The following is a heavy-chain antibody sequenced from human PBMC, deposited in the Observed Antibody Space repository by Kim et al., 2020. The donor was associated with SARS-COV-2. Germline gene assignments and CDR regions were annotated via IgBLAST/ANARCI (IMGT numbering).Heavy chain of an antibody. CDR1: GFTFSSYS. CDR2: ISSSSSYI. CDR3: ARTLSPAIGAIYYYYGMDV. D-gene: IGHD5-12*01. J-gene: IGHJ6*02. V-gene: IGHV3-21*01. Sequence: GGSLRLSCAASGFTFSSYSMNWVRQAPGKGLEWVSSISSSSSYIYYADSVKGRFTISRDNAKNSLYLQMNSLGAEDTAVYYCARTLSPAIGAIYYYYGMDVWGQGTTVTVSS.